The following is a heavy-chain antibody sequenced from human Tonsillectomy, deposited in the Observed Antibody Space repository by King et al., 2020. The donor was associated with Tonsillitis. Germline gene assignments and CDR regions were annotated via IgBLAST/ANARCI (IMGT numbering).Heavy chain of an antibody. Sequence: VQLVESGGGLVQPGGSLRLSCAASGFTFSSYAMSWVRQAPGKGLEWVSSISGSGGSTYYADSVKGRFTISRDNSKNTLYLQMNSLRADDTAVYYCAKGHWSGSIWYYYYYMDVWGNGTTVTVSS. CDR3: AKGHWSGSIWYYYYYMDV. V-gene: IGHV3-23*04. J-gene: IGHJ6*03. CDR1: GFTFSSYA. D-gene: IGHD3-3*01. CDR2: ISGSGGST.